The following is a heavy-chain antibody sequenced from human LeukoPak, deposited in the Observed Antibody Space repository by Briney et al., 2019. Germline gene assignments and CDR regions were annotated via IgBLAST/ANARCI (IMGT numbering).Heavy chain of an antibody. Sequence: GGSLRLSCAASGFTFSSNSMNWVRQAPGKGLEWVSYISSGSSTLYYADSVKGRFTISRDNAKNSLYLQMNSLRAEDTAVYYCAREAVVAATNLYYMDVWGKGTTVTVSS. CDR2: ISSGSSTL. J-gene: IGHJ6*03. D-gene: IGHD2-15*01. CDR1: GFTFSSNS. V-gene: IGHV3-48*01. CDR3: AREAVVAATNLYYMDV.